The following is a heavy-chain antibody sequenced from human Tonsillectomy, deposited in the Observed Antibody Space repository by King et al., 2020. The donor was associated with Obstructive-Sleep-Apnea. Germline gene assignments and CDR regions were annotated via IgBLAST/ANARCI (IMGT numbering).Heavy chain of an antibody. V-gene: IGHV4-59*08. CDR2: IYYSETT. D-gene: IGHD5-12*01. J-gene: IGHJ4*02. CDR3: ARLGSGYLFDY. CDR1: DGSIRSYY. Sequence: QLQESGPGLVKPSETLSLTCTFSDGSIRSYYWSWIRQPPGKGLEWIGYIYYSETTNYNPSLKSLVTISMDTSKNQFSLRLSSVTAADTAVYYCARLGSGYLFDYWGQGALVTVSS.